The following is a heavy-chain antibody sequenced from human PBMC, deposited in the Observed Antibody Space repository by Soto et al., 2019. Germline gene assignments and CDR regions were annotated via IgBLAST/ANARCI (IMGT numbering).Heavy chain of an antibody. Sequence: ASVKVSCKASGYTFTGYYMHWVRQAPGQGLEWMGWINPNSGGTNYAQKFQGWVTMTRDTSISTAYMELSRLRSDDTAVYYCARGQNLEIDGPYYYYYMDVWGKGTTVTVSS. CDR3: ARGQNLEIDGPYYYYYMDV. CDR1: GYTFTGYY. D-gene: IGHD1-1*01. V-gene: IGHV1-2*04. CDR2: INPNSGGT. J-gene: IGHJ6*03.